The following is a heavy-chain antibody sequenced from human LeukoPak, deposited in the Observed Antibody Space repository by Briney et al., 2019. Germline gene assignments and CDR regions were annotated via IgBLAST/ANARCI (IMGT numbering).Heavy chain of an antibody. J-gene: IGHJ4*02. D-gene: IGHD3-22*01. CDR3: ARDYHYYDSSGYYPHPYFDY. CDR2: ISSSGSTI. V-gene: IGHV3-11*04. CDR1: GFTFSDYY. Sequence: PGRSLRLSCAASGFTFSDYYMSWIRQAPRKGLEWVSYISSSGSTIYYADSVKGRFTISRDNAKNSLYLQMNSLRAEDTAVYYCARDYHYYDSSGYYPHPYFDYWGQGTLVTVSS.